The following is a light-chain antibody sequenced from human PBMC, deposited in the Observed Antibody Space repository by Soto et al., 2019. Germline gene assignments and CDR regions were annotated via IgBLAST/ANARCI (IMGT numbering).Light chain of an antibody. Sequence: QSVLTQPASVSGSPGQSITISCTGTSSDVGGYDYVSWYQQHPGKAPKLIIYEVSYRPSGISNRFSGSKSGNTASLTISGLQPEDEADYYCSSYTSSSTLVFGIGTKVTVL. V-gene: IGLV2-14*01. CDR3: SSYTSSSTLV. CDR1: SSDVGGYDY. CDR2: EVS. J-gene: IGLJ1*01.